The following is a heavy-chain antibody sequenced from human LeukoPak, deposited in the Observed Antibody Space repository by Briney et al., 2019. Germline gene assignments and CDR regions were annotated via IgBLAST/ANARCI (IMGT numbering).Heavy chain of an antibody. J-gene: IGHJ4*02. V-gene: IGHV3-66*01. CDR1: GFTVSSNY. D-gene: IGHD3-16*02. Sequence: GGSLRLSCAASGFTVSSNYMSWVRQAPGKGLEWVSVIYSGGSTYYADSVKGRFTISRDNSKNTLYLQMNSLRAEDTAVYYCVRENYVWGSYRRRGYYFDYWGQGTLVTVSS. CDR2: IYSGGST. CDR3: VRENYVWGSYRRRGYYFDY.